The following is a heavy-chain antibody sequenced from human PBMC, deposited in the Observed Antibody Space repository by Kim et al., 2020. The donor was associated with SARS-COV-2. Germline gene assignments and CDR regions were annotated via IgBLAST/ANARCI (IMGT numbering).Heavy chain of an antibody. CDR2: INHSGST. J-gene: IGHJ6*02. D-gene: IGHD3-9*01. V-gene: IGHV4-34*01. CDR1: GGSFSGYY. Sequence: SETLSLTCAVYGGSFSGYYWSWIRQPPGKGLEWIGEINHSGSTNYNPSLKSRVTISVDTSKNQFSLKLSSVTAADTAVYYCARGYYDILTGYYSAYYYYGMDVWGQGTTVTVSS. CDR3: ARGYYDILTGYYSAYYYYGMDV.